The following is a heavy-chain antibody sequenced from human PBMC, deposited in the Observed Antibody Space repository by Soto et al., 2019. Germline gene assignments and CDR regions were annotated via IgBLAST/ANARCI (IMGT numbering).Heavy chain of an antibody. J-gene: IGHJ4*02. CDR3: ARRPRTITMIVVEH. D-gene: IGHD3-22*01. CDR2: ISYDGRNQ. Sequence: PGGSLRLSCAASGFTFSGYPMHWVRQPPGKGLEWVAFISYDGRNQKYSESVKGRFTISRDNAKSSLYLQMNSLRAEDTAVYYCARRPRTITMIVVEHWGQGTLVTVSS. CDR1: GFTFSGYP. V-gene: IGHV3-30*04.